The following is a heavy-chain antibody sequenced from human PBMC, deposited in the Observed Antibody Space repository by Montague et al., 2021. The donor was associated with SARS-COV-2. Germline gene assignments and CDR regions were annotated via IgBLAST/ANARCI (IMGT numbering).Heavy chain of an antibody. CDR3: ARRYSGTWESFYHYMDV. J-gene: IGHJ6*03. Sequence: SETLSLTCIVSGDPISASYYYWVWIRQPPGLGREGIGSFSDIGSATYTASRQIRLTISVDTSKNQFSLKVNFVTAADTAVYYCARRYSGTWESFYHYMDVWGRGTTVIVSS. V-gene: IGHV4-39*01. D-gene: IGHD1-26*01. CDR1: GDPISASYYY. CDR2: FSDIGSA.